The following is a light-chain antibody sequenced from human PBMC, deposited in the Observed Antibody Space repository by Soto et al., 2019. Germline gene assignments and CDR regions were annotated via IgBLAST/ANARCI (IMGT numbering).Light chain of an antibody. J-gene: IGKJ1*01. Sequence: EIVLTQSPGTLSLSPGERATLSCRASQSISNNDIAWYRQKRGQAPGLLIYGASKRINGVPDRFSASGSGTDFTLTISRLEPEDFALYFFQRYGTSVRFGQGTRVEIK. CDR2: GAS. V-gene: IGKV3-20*01. CDR3: QRYGTSVR. CDR1: QSISNND.